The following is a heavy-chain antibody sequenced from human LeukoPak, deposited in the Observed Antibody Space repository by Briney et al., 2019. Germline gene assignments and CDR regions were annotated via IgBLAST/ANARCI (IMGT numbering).Heavy chain of an antibody. CDR2: IHPRTGGT. D-gene: IGHD3/OR15-3a*01. CDR3: ASDISRMAGLYYFDS. V-gene: IGHV1-2*02. CDR1: GYTFTDYY. Sequence: GASVKVSCKASGYTFTDYYMHWVRQAPGQGLEWMGWIHPRTGGTNSAQKFQGRVTMTRDTSISAAYMELSRLSSDDTAVYYCASDISRMAGLYYFDSWGQGTLVTASS. J-gene: IGHJ4*02.